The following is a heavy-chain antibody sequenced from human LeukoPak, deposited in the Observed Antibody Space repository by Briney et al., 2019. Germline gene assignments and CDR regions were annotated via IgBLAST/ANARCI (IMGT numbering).Heavy chain of an antibody. V-gene: IGHV2-5*02. CDR1: GFSLSTSGVG. Sequence: SGPTLVNPTQTLTLTCTFSGFSLSTSGVGVGWIRQPPGKALEWLALIYWDDDKRYSPPLKSRLTITKDTSKNQVVLTMTNMDPVDTATYYCAHCNSSGWPNWFDPWGQGTLVTVSS. D-gene: IGHD6-19*01. CDR2: IYWDDDK. CDR3: AHCNSSGWPNWFDP. J-gene: IGHJ5*02.